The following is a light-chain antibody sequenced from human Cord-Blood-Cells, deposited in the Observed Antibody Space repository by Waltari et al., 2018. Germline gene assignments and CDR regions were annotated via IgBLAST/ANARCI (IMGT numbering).Light chain of an antibody. CDR2: AAS. CDR3: QQSYSTLDT. J-gene: IGKJ2*01. Sequence: DINITQSPSSLSASVGDRVTITCRASQSISSYLNWYQQKPGQAPKRLIYAASSLQSGVPSRFSGSGSGTDFTLTISSLQPEDFATYYCQQSYSTLDTFGQGTKLEIK. CDR1: QSISSY. V-gene: IGKV1-39*01.